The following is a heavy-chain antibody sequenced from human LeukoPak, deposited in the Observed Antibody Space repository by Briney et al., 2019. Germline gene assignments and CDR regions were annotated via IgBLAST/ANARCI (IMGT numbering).Heavy chain of an antibody. J-gene: IGHJ4*02. CDR2: ISSDGSNK. V-gene: IGHV3-30*18. CDR1: GFTFSSYG. Sequence: PGGSLRLSCAASGFTFSSYGMHWVRQAPGKGLEWVAVISSDGSNKYYADSVKGRFTISRDNSKNTLYVQMNSLRAEDTAVYYCAKPSDSSGWPPFDYWGQGTLVTVSS. CDR3: AKPSDSSGWPPFDY. D-gene: IGHD6-19*01.